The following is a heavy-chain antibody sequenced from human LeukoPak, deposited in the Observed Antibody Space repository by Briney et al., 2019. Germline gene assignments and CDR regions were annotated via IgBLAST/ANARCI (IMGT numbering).Heavy chain of an antibody. V-gene: IGHV3-53*01. J-gene: IGHJ4*02. CDR1: GFTVSSNY. D-gene: IGHD6-13*01. Sequence: PGGSLRLFCAASGFTVSSNYMSWVRQAPGKGLEWVSVIYSGGSTYYADSVKGRFTISRDNSKNTLYLQMNSLRAEDTAVYYCASSIAAAAYFDYWGQGTLVTVSS. CDR2: IYSGGST. CDR3: ASSIAAAAYFDY.